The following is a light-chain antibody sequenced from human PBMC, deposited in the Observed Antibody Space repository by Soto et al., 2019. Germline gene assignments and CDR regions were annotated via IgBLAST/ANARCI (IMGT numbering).Light chain of an antibody. J-gene: IGKJ1*01. CDR2: DAS. CDR3: LQYSSHSWT. Sequence: DIQMTQSLSTLSASVGDRVTITCRASQSISSWLAWYQQKPGKAPKLLIFDASSLKSGVPSRFSGSGSGTEFTLTISRLQPDDVATYHCLQYSSHSWTVGQGTKVDIK. V-gene: IGKV1-5*01. CDR1: QSISSW.